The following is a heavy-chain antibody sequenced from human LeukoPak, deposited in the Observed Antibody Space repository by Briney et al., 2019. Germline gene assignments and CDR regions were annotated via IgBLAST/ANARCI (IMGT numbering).Heavy chain of an antibody. J-gene: IGHJ3*02. CDR2: MSDSGSI. D-gene: IGHD2-2*01. Sequence: TLSLTCXVSGGSISSSHWTWIRQSPGKGLEWIGHMSDSGSINYNPSLKSRVTISVDTSKNQFSLKLSSVTAADTAVYYCARDREFCSTTSCSNDAFDIWGQGTMVTVSS. CDR3: ARDREFCSTTSCSNDAFDI. CDR1: GGSISSSH. V-gene: IGHV4-59*01.